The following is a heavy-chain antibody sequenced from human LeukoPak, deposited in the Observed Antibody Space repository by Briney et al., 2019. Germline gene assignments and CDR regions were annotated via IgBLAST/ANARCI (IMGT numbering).Heavy chain of an antibody. CDR3: ARHGESSTRWYYFDS. D-gene: IGHD3-10*01. CDR1: GYSFTNYW. V-gene: IGHV5-10-1*01. J-gene: IGHJ4*02. Sequence: GESLKISCKGSGYSFTNYWITWVRQMPGKGLGWMGRIDPSDSYTNYSPSFEGHVTISADKSIRTAFLQWSSLKASDTAMYYCARHGESSTRWYYFDSWGQGTLVTVSS. CDR2: IDPSDSYT.